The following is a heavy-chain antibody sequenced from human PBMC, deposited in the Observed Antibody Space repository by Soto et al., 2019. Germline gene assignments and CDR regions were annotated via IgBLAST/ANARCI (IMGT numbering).Heavy chain of an antibody. CDR1: GCTFTSYG. J-gene: IGHJ6*02. CDR2: ISAYNGNT. CDR3: ARTGRQLVPYYYYGMDV. D-gene: IGHD6-13*01. V-gene: IGHV1-18*01. Sequence: AGVQVTCKACGCTFTSYGISWVLQAPGQGLEWMGWISAYNGNTNYAQKLQGRVTMTTDTSTSTAYMELRSLRSDDTAVYYCARTGRQLVPYYYYGMDVWGQGTTVTVSS.